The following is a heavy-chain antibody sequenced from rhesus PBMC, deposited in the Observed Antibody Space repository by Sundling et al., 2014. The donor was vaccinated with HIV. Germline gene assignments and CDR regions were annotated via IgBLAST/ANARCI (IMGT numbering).Heavy chain of an antibody. CDR1: GFTFSSYG. D-gene: IGHD3-34*01. Sequence: EVQLVETGGGLVQPGGSLKLSCAVSGFTFSSYGMSWVRQAPGKGLEWVSAINNGGGSTYYADSVKGRFTISRDNSKNTLSLQMNSLRAEDTAVYYCAKVNWDDYYSYWGQGVLVTVSS. CDR2: INNGGGST. V-gene: IGHV3S42*01. CDR3: AKVNWDDYYSY. J-gene: IGHJ4*01.